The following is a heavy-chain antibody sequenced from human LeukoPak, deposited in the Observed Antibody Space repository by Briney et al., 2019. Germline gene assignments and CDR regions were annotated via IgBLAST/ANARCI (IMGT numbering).Heavy chain of an antibody. CDR3: ASHCSSTSCYAHSWFDP. Sequence: SETLSLSCTVSGFSIDSTYYWSWIRQPPGKGLEWIGEINHSGSTNYNPSLKSRVTISVDTSKNQFSLKLSSVTAADTAVYYCASHCSSTSCYAHSWFDPWGQGTLVTVSS. J-gene: IGHJ5*02. D-gene: IGHD2-2*01. V-gene: IGHV4-34*01. CDR1: GFSIDSTYY. CDR2: INHSGST.